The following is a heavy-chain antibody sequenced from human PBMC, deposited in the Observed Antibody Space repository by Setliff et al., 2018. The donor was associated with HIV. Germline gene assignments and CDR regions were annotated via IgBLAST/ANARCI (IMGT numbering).Heavy chain of an antibody. CDR1: GFTFSSYS. D-gene: IGHD2-15*01. CDR3: AKDRSVRDYNYHYLDV. Sequence: GGSLRLSCAASGFTFSSYSMSWVRQAPGKGLEWASSISGSSSYFKYADSVKGRFTVSRDNAKKLVYLQMNSLRPEDTAVYYCAKDRSVRDYNYHYLDVWGKGTTVTVSS. V-gene: IGHV3-21*01. J-gene: IGHJ6*03. CDR2: ISGSSSYF.